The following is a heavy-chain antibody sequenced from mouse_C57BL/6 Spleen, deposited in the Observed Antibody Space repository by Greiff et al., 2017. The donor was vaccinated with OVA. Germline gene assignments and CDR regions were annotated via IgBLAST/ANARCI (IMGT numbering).Heavy chain of an antibody. J-gene: IGHJ2*01. CDR2: ISSGSSTI. V-gene: IGHV5-17*01. D-gene: IGHD4-1*01. CDR1: GFTFSDYG. Sequence: DVMLVESGGGLVKPGGSLKLSCAASGFTFSDYGMHWVRQAPEKGLEWVAYISSGSSTIYYADTLKGRFTISRDNANNTLFLQMTSLRSEDNAMYYCARNCYYCDYWGQGTTLTVSS. CDR3: ARNCYYCDY.